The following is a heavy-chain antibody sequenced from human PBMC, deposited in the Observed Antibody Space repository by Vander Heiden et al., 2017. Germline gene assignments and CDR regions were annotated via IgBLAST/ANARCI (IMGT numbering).Heavy chain of an antibody. CDR3: AKRLVGTNGAYCFDY. V-gene: IGHV3-23*01. CDR1: AFPVSGYA. CDR2: ISGSGGST. J-gene: IGHJ4*02. Sequence: EVQLLESGGGLVQPGGSLRLSCAASAFPVSGYAMSWGRQAPGKGMEWVSAISGSGGSTFYADSVKGRFTISRDNSKNTLYLQMNSLRAGDTAVYYCAKRLVGTNGAYCFDYWGQGTLVTVSS. D-gene: IGHD1-26*01.